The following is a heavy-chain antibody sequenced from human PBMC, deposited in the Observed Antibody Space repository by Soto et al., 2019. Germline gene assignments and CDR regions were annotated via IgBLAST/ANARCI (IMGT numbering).Heavy chain of an antibody. CDR1: GFNVSSTS. J-gene: IGHJ4*02. D-gene: IGHD2-2*01. V-gene: IGHV3-66*01. CDR3: AREGSGSSTSVDY. CDR2: IYSGAGT. Sequence: VQLVESGGGLVQPGGSLRLSCAASGFNVSSTSMSWVRQAPGKGLEWVSVIYSGAGTHYAGSVKGRFTISRDTSKNTLYLQMTCLRVEVPAVYYCAREGSGSSTSVDYWVQGTLVTVSS.